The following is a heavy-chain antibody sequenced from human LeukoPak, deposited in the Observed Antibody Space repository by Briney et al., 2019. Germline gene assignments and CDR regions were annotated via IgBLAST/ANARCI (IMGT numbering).Heavy chain of an antibody. Sequence: ASVKVSCKASGYTFTGYYMHWVRQAPGQGLEWMGWINPNSGGTNYAQKFQGRVTMTRDTSISTAYMELSSLRSEDTAVYYCATGQPNTVTTRSFDYWGQGTLVTVSS. CDR2: INPNSGGT. D-gene: IGHD4-17*01. CDR1: GYTFTGYY. J-gene: IGHJ4*02. CDR3: ATGQPNTVTTRSFDY. V-gene: IGHV1-2*02.